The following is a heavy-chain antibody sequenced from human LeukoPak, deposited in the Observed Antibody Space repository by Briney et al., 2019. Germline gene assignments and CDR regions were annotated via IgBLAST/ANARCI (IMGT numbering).Heavy chain of an antibody. D-gene: IGHD2-15*01. CDR3: AREGDIYCSGGSCSEDY. CDR1: GYTFTSYG. V-gene: IGHV1-18*01. Sequence: GASVKVSCKASGYTFTSYGISWVRQAPGQGLEWMGWISAYNGNTNYAQKVQGRVTMTTDTSTSTAYMELTSLRSDDTAVYYCAREGDIYCSGGSCSEDYWGQGTLLTVPS. J-gene: IGHJ4*02. CDR2: ISAYNGNT.